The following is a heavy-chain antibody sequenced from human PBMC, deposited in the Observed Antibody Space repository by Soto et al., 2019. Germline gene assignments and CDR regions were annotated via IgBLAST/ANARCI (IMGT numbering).Heavy chain of an antibody. D-gene: IGHD5-18*01. CDR1: GFTFSSYG. CDR2: ISYDGSNK. V-gene: IGHV3-30*18. Sequence: QVQLVESGGGVVQPGRSLRLSCAASGFTFSSYGMHWVRQAPGKGLEWVAVISYDGSNKYYADSVKGLFTISRDNSKNTLYLQMNSLRAEDTAVYYCAKERMAFFGIQPHFDYWGQGTLVTVSS. J-gene: IGHJ4*02. CDR3: AKERMAFFGIQPHFDY.